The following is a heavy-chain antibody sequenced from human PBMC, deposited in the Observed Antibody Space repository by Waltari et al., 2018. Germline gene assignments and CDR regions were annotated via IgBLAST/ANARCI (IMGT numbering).Heavy chain of an antibody. J-gene: IGHJ5*02. CDR3: ARGRGVGPPWFDP. D-gene: IGHD3-10*01. Sequence: QVQLQESGPGLVKPSETLSLTCTVSGGSISSYYWSWIRQPPGKGLEWIGYIYYSGSTNYNPSLKSRVTISVDTSKNQFSLKLSSVTAADTAVYYCARGRGVGPPWFDPWGQGTLVTVSS. V-gene: IGHV4-59*01. CDR2: IYYSGST. CDR1: GGSISSYY.